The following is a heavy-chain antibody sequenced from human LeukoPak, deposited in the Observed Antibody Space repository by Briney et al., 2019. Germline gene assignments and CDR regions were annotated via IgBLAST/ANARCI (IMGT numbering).Heavy chain of an antibody. D-gene: IGHD6-19*01. V-gene: IGHV3-21*01. CDR1: GFTFSNYG. Sequence: GGSLRLSCAASGFTFSNYGMNWVRQAPGKGLEWVSSISSRSTYIYYADSVKGRFTISRDNAKNSLYLQMNSLRAEDTAVYYCAKSSGWNYYYYYMDVWGKGTTVIASS. CDR2: ISSRSTYI. CDR3: AKSSGWNYYYYYMDV. J-gene: IGHJ6*03.